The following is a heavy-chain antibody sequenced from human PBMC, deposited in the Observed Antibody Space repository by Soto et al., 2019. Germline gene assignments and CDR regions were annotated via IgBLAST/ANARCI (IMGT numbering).Heavy chain of an antibody. D-gene: IGHD3-22*01. V-gene: IGHV4-59*01. CDR2: VHYSGNT. CDR3: ARRYYHSNGQSNTFDI. Sequence: SETLSLTCTVSGASISSSYWSWIRQSPGQGLEWIGYVHYSGNTKYNPSLKRRGTISGETSKNQFSLKLSSVTAADTAVYYCARRYYHSNGQSNTFDIWSQGTRVTGSS. J-gene: IGHJ3*02. CDR1: GASISSSY.